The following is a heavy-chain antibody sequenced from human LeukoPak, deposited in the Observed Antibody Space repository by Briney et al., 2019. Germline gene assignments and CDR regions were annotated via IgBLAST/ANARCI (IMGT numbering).Heavy chain of an antibody. CDR1: GYTFTSYD. D-gene: IGHD5-18*01. V-gene: IGHV1-8*03. J-gene: IGHJ4*02. CDR3: ARDHKFSYGPHYFDY. CDR2: LNPNSGNT. Sequence: ASVKVSCKASGYTFTSYDINWVRQATGQGLEWMGWLNPNSGNTGYAQKFQGRVTITRDTSINTAYMELSSLRSDDTAVYYCARDHKFSYGPHYFDYWGQGSLVTVSS.